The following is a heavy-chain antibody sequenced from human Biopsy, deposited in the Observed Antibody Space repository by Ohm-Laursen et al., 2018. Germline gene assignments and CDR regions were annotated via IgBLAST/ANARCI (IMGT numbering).Heavy chain of an antibody. Sequence: TLSLTCTVSGVSITAYYWSWIRQPPGRGLECIGNIHHSGSTNYNPSLKSRLTISVDTPKNNFSLKLSSVTAADTAVYYCARMDCSGGSCHYYSYGMDVWGQGTTVTVSS. CDR2: IHHSGST. J-gene: IGHJ6*02. V-gene: IGHV4-4*09. CDR3: ARMDCSGGSCHYYSYGMDV. D-gene: IGHD2-15*01. CDR1: GVSITAYY.